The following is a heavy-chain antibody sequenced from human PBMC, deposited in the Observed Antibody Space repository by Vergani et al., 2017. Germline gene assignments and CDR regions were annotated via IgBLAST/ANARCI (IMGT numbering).Heavy chain of an antibody. Sequence: EVQLLESGGGLVQPGGSLRLSCAASGFTFSSYALNWVRQAPGKGLEWVSTISGSCGTTYYADSVKGRFTISRDNSKSTLFLQMNSLRAEDTAIFYCARSRFQGVSVAGPIFEYWGQGTLVTVSS. J-gene: IGHJ4*02. CDR3: ARSRFQGVSVAGPIFEY. CDR2: ISGSCGTT. V-gene: IGHV3-23*01. D-gene: IGHD6-19*01. CDR1: GFTFSSYA.